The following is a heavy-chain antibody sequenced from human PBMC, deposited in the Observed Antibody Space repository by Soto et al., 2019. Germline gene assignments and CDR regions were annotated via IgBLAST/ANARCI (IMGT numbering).Heavy chain of an antibody. CDR1: GFTFSNAW. D-gene: IGHD3-3*01. CDR3: TTGGVSRAKYYYYGMDV. Sequence: GGSLRLSCAASGFTFSNAWMSWVRQAPGKGLEWVGRIKSKTDGGTTDYAAPVKGRFTISRDDSKNTLYLQMNSLKTEDTAVYYCTTGGVSRAKYYYYGMDVWGQGTTVTVS. J-gene: IGHJ6*01. CDR2: IKSKTDGGTT. V-gene: IGHV3-15*01.